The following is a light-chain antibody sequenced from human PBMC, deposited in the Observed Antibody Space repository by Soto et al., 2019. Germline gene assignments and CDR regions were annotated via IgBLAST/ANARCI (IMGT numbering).Light chain of an antibody. CDR3: QHYNSWPWT. CDR2: GAS. V-gene: IGKV3-15*01. Sequence: VLTQSPATLSVTQGESANLSCRASQSVSSHLAWYQQKPGQAPRLLIYGASTRATGSPARFSGSGSGTEFTLTISSLQSEDFAVYYCQHYNSWPWTFGQGTKVDIK. J-gene: IGKJ1*01. CDR1: QSVSSH.